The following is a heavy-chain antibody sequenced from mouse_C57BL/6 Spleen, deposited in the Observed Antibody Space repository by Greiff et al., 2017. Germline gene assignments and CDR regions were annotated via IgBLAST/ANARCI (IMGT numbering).Heavy chain of an antibody. CDR1: GYAFTNYW. CDR2: INPGSGGT. J-gene: IGHJ2*01. D-gene: IGHD2-3*01. CDR3: ARRGDDGNYFDD. Sequence: QVQLQQSGAELVRPGTSVKVSCKASGYAFTNYWIEWVKQRPGQGLEWIGVINPGSGGTKYNEKFKGKATLTADKYSRTAYMQLSSLTSEDSAVYFCARRGDDGNYFDDWGQGTTLTVSS. V-gene: IGHV1-54*01.